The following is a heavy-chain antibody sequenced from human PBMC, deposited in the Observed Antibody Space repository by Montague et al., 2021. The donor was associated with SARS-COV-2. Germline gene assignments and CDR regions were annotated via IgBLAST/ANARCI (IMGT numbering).Heavy chain of an antibody. CDR1: SGSISSYY. V-gene: IGHV4-59*01. CDR2: IHYRGSP. Sequence: SETLSLTCTVSSGSISSYYWSWVRQPPGKRLEWIGYIHYRGSPNYSPSLGSRVTMSVDTSKNQSSLKLRFVTAADTAVYFCAREGLNNWFDPWGQGTLVIVSS. J-gene: IGHJ5*02. CDR3: AREGLNNWFDP.